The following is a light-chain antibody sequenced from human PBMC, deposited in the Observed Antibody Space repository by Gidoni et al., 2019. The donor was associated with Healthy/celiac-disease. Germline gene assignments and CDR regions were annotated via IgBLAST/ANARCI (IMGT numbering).Light chain of an antibody. CDR1: QSVSSSY. J-gene: IGKJ1*01. CDR3: QQYGSSPRT. CDR2: GAS. Sequence: EMVLTQSPGTLSLSPGERATPSCRASQSVSSSYLAWYQQKPGQAPRLLIYGASSRATGIPDRFSGSGSGTDFTLTISRLEPEDFAVYYCQQYGSSPRTFXQXTKVXIK. V-gene: IGKV3-20*01.